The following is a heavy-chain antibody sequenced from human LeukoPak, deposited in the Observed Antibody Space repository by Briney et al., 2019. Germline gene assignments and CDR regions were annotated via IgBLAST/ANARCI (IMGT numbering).Heavy chain of an antibody. CDR1: GGSISSYF. CDR2: ISSSGST. CDR3: VREGVWSGWFDT. V-gene: IGHV4-59*01. Sequence: SETLSLTCTVSGGSISSYFWTWIRQPPGKGLEWIAYISSSGSTNYNPSLESRVTISVDTSKNQFSLKLNSVTAADTAVYYCVREGVWSGWFDTWGQGTLVTVSS. D-gene: IGHD2-21*01. J-gene: IGHJ5*02.